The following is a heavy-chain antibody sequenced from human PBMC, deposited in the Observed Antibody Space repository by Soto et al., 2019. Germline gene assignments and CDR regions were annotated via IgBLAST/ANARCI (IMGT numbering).Heavy chain of an antibody. Sequence: SERMSLASTVCGGSISSRSYDGGWIRQPPGKGLEWIGSIYYSGGTYYNPSLKSRVTISVDTSKNQFSLKLSSVTAADTAVYYCAREGYNYYYYYGMDVWGQGPTVTVSS. CDR2: IYYSGGT. CDR1: GGSISSRSYD. CDR3: AREGYNYYYYYGMDV. V-gene: IGHV4-39*01. D-gene: IGHD6-13*01. J-gene: IGHJ6*02.